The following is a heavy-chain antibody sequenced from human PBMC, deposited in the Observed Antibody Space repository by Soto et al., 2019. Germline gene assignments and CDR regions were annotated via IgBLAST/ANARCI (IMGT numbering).Heavy chain of an antibody. CDR2: ISYDGSNK. D-gene: IGHD4-17*01. CDR3: ARPTVTTSWYFDL. J-gene: IGHJ2*01. V-gene: IGHV3-30-3*01. CDR1: GFTFSSYA. Sequence: QVQLVESGGGVVQPGRSLRLSCAASGFTFSSYAMHWVRQAPGKGLEWVAVISYDGSNKYYADSVKGRFTISRDNCKNTLYLQMNSLRAEDTAVYYCARPTVTTSWYFDLWGRGTLVTVSS.